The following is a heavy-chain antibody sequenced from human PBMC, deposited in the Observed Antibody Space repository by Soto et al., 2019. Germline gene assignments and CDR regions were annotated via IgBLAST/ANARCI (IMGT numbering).Heavy chain of an antibody. Sequence: QVQLVQSGAEVKKPGASVKVSCKASGYSFTDYYMHWVRQAPGQGPEWLGWINPSTGVTHFAQKFQGWVTMTRDTSISTAYMELSRLTSDATAVYYCVRSPGDFRYGMDVWGQGTTVTVSS. D-gene: IGHD2-21*02. CDR1: GYSFTDYY. V-gene: IGHV1-2*04. CDR2: INPSTGVT. J-gene: IGHJ6*02. CDR3: VRSPGDFRYGMDV.